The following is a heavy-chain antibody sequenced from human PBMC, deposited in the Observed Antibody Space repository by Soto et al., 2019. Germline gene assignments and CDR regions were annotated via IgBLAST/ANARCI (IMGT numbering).Heavy chain of an antibody. CDR3: ARDNGHGTSYTPS. CDR2: IKRDGSST. Sequence: EEQLVESGGGLVQPGGSLRLSCAASGLTFSSYWMHWVRQAPGKGLVWVSRIKRDGSSTSYADSVEGRFTISRDNAKNTVYLQTNRLRGEDTAVYCCARDNGHGTSYTPSWGQGTLVTVSS. CDR1: GLTFSSYW. V-gene: IGHV3-74*01. D-gene: IGHD2-2*02. J-gene: IGHJ5*02.